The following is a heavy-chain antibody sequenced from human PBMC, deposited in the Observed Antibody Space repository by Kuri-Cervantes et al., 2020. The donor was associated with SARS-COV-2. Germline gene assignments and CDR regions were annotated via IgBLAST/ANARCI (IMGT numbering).Heavy chain of an antibody. Sequence: SCTVSGASMSDPMSHYYWNWIRQPPGKGLEWIGYIYYSGSTYYNPSLKSRVTISVDTSKNQFSLKLSSVTAADTAVYYCARAPSFDPWGQGTLVTVSS. CDR2: IYYSGST. V-gene: IGHV4-30-4*01. CDR1: GASMSDPMSHYY. J-gene: IGHJ5*02. CDR3: ARAPSFDP.